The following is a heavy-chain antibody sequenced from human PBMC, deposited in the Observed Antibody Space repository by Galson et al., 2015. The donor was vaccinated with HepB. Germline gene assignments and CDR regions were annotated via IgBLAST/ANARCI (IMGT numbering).Heavy chain of an antibody. Sequence: LSLTCTVSGGSIRGDNYFWSWVRQHPGEGLEWIGYIYYSGSAHYNPSLKSRVTISVDTSENQFSLKLSSVTAADTAIYYCAREIIAAVDSDAFDIWGQGTMVTVSS. J-gene: IGHJ3*02. V-gene: IGHV4-31*03. CDR3: AREIIAAVDSDAFDI. D-gene: IGHD6-13*01. CDR1: GGSIRGDNYF. CDR2: IYYSGSA.